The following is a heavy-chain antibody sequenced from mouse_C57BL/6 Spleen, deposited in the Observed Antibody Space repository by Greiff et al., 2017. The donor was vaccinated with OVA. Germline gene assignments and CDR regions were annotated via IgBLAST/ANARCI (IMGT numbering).Heavy chain of an antibody. CDR1: GYTFTSYW. V-gene: IGHV1-52*01. CDR3: ARSLYYGNSLGYFDY. CDR2: IDPSDSET. Sequence: QVQLQQPGAELVRPGSSVKLSCKASGYTFTSYWMHWVKQRPIQGLEWIGNIDPSDSETHYNQKFKDKVTLTVDKSSSTAYMQLSSLTSEDSAVYYFARSLYYGNSLGYFDYWGQGTTLTVSS. D-gene: IGHD2-1*01. J-gene: IGHJ2*01.